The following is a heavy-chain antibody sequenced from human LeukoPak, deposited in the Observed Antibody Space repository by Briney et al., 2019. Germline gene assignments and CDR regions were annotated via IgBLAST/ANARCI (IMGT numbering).Heavy chain of an antibody. V-gene: IGHV4-59*11. CDR2: IYYSGST. J-gene: IGHJ5*02. CDR3: ARGGTTVTPGLLWFDP. CDR1: GGSISSHY. D-gene: IGHD4-17*01. Sequence: SETLSLTCSASGGSISSHYWSWIRQPPGKGLEWMGNIYYSGSTKYNPSLKSRVTISADTSTNQFSLKLSTVTAADTAVYYCARGGTTVTPGLLWFDPWGQGTLVTVSS.